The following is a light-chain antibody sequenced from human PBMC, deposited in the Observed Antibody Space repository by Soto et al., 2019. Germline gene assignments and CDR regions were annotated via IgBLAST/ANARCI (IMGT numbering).Light chain of an antibody. V-gene: IGKV1-5*03. CDR2: KAS. Sequence: DIQMTQSPSTLSASVGDRVTITCRASQSISSWLAWYQQKPGKAPKLLIYKASTLESGVPSRFSGSGSGTAFTLTISSLQPDDFATYYCQQYNTYRWTFGQGTRWIS. CDR1: QSISSW. J-gene: IGKJ1*01. CDR3: QQYNTYRWT.